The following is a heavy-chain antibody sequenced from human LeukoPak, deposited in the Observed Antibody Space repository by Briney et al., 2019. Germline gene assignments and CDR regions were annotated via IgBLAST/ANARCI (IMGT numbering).Heavy chain of an antibody. J-gene: IGHJ6*04. D-gene: IGHD3-10*01. CDR3: AKDIGFGITMFRAMDV. Sequence: PGGSLRLSCAASGFIFDDYAMHWVRQVPGKGLEWVSGVSRNSGFIGYADSVKGRFTISRDNAKNSLFLQMNSLKTEDTALYYCAKDIGFGITMFRAMDVWGKGTTVTISS. CDR2: VSRNSGFI. V-gene: IGHV3-9*01. CDR1: GFIFDDYA.